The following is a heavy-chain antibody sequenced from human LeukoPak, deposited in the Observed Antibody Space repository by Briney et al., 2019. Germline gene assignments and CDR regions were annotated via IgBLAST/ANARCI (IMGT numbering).Heavy chain of an antibody. CDR2: INPSGGST. CDR1: GYTFTSYY. CDR3: AKGEYYYDSSGYGFDY. V-gene: IGHV1-46*01. D-gene: IGHD3-22*01. Sequence: GASVKVSCKASGYTFTSYYMHWVRRAPGQGLEWMGIINPSGGSTSYAQKFQGRVTMTRDMSTSTVYMELSSLRSEDTAVYYCAKGEYYYDSSGYGFDYWGQGTLVTVSS. J-gene: IGHJ4*02.